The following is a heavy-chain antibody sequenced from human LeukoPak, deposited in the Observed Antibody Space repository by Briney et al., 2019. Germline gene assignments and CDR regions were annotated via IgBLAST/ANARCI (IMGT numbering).Heavy chain of an antibody. CDR1: GASVSGSPYY. J-gene: IGHJ4*02. D-gene: IGHD1-26*01. V-gene: IGHV4-39*01. Sequence: SETLSLTCTVSGASVSGSPYYWGWIRQPPGKSLEWIGSIYSSRSTYYNASLQSRVTISIETSKNQISLRLNSVTAADTAIYYCAKSGGYGLIDYWGQGTLVTVSS. CDR3: AKSGGYGLIDY. CDR2: IYSSRST.